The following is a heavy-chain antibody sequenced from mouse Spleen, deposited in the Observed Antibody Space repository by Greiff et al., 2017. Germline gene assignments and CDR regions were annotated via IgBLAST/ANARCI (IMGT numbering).Heavy chain of an antibody. Sequence: EVKLMESGGGLVKPGGSLKLSCAASGFTFSSYAMSWVRQTPGKRLEWVATISSGGSYTYYPDSVKGRFTISRENAKNTLYLQMSSQRSEDTAMYYCARLESKGPYGNYEAWFAYWGQGTLVTVSA. D-gene: IGHD2-1*01. V-gene: IGHV5-9-1*01. CDR3: ARLESKGPYGNYEAWFAY. J-gene: IGHJ3*01. CDR2: ISSGGSYT. CDR1: GFTFSSYA.